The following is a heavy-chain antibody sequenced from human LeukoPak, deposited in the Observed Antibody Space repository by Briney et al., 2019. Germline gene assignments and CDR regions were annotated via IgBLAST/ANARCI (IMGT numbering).Heavy chain of an antibody. CDR1: GFTFSNAW. CDR2: IKSTTDGVTT. V-gene: IGHV3-15*01. J-gene: IGHJ6*03. Sequence: PGGSLRLSCAASGFTFSNAWMNWVRQAPGKGLEWVGRIKSTTDGVTTDYAAPVKGRFTFSRHDSKNTLYLQMNSLKTEDTAVYYCTTRPEYMHVWGKGTTVTVSS. D-gene: IGHD1-14*01. CDR3: TTRPEYMHV.